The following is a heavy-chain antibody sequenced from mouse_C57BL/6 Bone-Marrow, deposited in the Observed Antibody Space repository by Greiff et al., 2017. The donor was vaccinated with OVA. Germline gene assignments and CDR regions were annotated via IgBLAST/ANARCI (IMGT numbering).Heavy chain of an antibody. Sequence: VQLKQSGAELVRPGASVKLSCTASGFNIKDDYMHWVKQRPEQGLEWIGWIDPENGDTEYASKFQGKATIIVDTSSKTAYLQLSSLTSEDTAVYSCTTYRYWGQGTTLTVSS. CDR1: GFNIKDDY. J-gene: IGHJ2*01. V-gene: IGHV14-4*01. CDR2: IDPENGDT. CDR3: TTYRY.